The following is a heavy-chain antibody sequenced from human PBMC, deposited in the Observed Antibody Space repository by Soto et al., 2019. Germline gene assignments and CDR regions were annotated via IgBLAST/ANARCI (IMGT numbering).Heavy chain of an antibody. CDR3: ARKRYCSGGSCYSWVYYYYYGMDV. CDR2: IYYSGST. Sequence: LSLTCTVSDGSISSGGYYWSWIRQHPGRGLEWIGYIYYSGSTYYNPSLKSRVTISVDTSKNQFSLKLSSVTAAYTAVYYCARKRYCSGGSCYSWVYYYYYGMDVWGQGTTVTAP. J-gene: IGHJ6*02. CDR1: DGSISSGGYY. D-gene: IGHD2-15*01. V-gene: IGHV4-31*03.